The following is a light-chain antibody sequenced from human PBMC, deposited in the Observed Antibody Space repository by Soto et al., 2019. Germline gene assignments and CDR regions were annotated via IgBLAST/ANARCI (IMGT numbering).Light chain of an antibody. CDR1: QSVTNNY. CDR2: GVS. J-gene: IGKJ2*01. Sequence: ESVLTQYPGNLSLSPGERATLSCRATQSVTNNYFAWYQQKPGQSPRLLIYGVSSRATDIPDRFSGSGSGTDFTLTISRLEPEDFVVYYCQQYSSLPHTFGQGTKLEGK. V-gene: IGKV3-20*01. CDR3: QQYSSLPHT.